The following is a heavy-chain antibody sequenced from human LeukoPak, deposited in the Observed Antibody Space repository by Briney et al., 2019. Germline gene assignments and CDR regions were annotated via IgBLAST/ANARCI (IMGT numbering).Heavy chain of an antibody. V-gene: IGHV4-39*07. CDR2: IYYSGST. CDR1: GGSISSSSYY. Sequence: SETLSLTCTVSGGSISSSSYYWGWIRQPPGKGLEWIGSIYYSGSTYYNPSLKSRVTISVDTSKNQFSLKLSSVAAADTAVYYCARVRYLEWLSSYYFDYWGQGALVTVS. CDR3: ARVRYLEWLSSYYFDY. J-gene: IGHJ4*02. D-gene: IGHD3-3*01.